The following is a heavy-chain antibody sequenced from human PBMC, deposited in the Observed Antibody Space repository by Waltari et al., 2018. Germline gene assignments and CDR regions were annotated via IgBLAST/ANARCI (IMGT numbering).Heavy chain of an antibody. J-gene: IGHJ6*02. V-gene: IGHV4-34*02. Sequence: QVQLQQWGAGLLQPSETLSLTCAVYGGSFSGYYWGWVRQPPGKGLEWIGEMNHAGNRKTNPSLRSRVTMFVDTSKSQFSLKLNSVTAADTAVYYCVRLEDCTGPGGNCYSGDIFAMDVWGQGPRSPSP. CDR2: MNHAGNR. CDR3: VRLEDCTGPGGNCYSGDIFAMDV. CDR1: GGSFSGYY. D-gene: IGHD2-15*01.